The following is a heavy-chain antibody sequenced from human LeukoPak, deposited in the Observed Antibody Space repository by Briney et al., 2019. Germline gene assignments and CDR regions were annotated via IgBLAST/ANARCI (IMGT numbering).Heavy chain of an antibody. J-gene: IGHJ6*03. V-gene: IGHV3-11*04. CDR3: ARVSFVADGFTGTLRVLRDYYYMDV. D-gene: IGHD1-7*01. Sequence: PGGSLRPSCAASGFRFSDYYMSWVRQAPGKGLEWLSYISSSGTAMYYADSVKGRFTISRDNAKNSLYLQMNSLSAEDTAVYYCARVSFVADGFTGTLRVLRDYYYMDVWGKGTTVTVSS. CDR1: GFRFSDYY. CDR2: ISSSGTAM.